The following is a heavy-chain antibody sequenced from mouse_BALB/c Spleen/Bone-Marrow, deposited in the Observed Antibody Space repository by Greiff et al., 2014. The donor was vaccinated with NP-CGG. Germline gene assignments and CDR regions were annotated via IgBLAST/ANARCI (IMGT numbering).Heavy chain of an antibody. CDR1: GYTFSSYW. V-gene: IGHV1-9*01. D-gene: IGHD2-14*01. Sequence: VQLQQSGAELMKPGASVKISCKATGYTFSSYWIEWVKQRPGHGLEWIGEILTGSGTTNYNEKFKGKATFTADTSSNTAYMQLSSLTSEDSAVYYCARGTYRYYFDYWGQGTTLTVSS. J-gene: IGHJ2*01. CDR3: ARGTYRYYFDY. CDR2: ILTGSGTT.